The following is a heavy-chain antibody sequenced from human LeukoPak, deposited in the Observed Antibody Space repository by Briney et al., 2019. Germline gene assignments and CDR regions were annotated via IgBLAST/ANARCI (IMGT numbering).Heavy chain of an antibody. J-gene: IGHJ3*02. CDR2: ISGSGGST. V-gene: IGHV3-23*01. Sequence: PGGSLRLSCAASGFTFSSYAMSWVRQAPGKGLEWVSSISGSGGSTYYADSVKGRFTISRDNSKNTPYLQMNSLRAEDTAVYYCAKVVGLWLLGAFDIWGQGTMVTVSS. D-gene: IGHD5-18*01. CDR3: AKVVGLWLLGAFDI. CDR1: GFTFSSYA.